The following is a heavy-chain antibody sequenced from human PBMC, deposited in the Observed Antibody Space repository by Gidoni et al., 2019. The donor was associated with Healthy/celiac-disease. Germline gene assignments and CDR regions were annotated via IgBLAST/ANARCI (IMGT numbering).Heavy chain of an antibody. CDR1: GFTFSSYE. Sequence: EVQLVESGGGLVQPGGSLRLSCAASGFTFSSYEMNWVRQAPGKGLEWVSYISSSGSTIYYADSVKGRFTISRDNAKNSLYLQMNSLRAEDTAVYYCARERDIAAAGYYYYYGMDVWGQGTTVTVSS. CDR3: ARERDIAAAGYYYYYGMDV. V-gene: IGHV3-48*03. CDR2: ISSSGSTI. J-gene: IGHJ6*02. D-gene: IGHD6-13*01.